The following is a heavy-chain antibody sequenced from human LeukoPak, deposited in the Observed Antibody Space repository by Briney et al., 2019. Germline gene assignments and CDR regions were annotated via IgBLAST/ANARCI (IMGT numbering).Heavy chain of an antibody. Sequence: GGSLRLSCAASGFTFNNYAMSWVRQAPGKGLEWVSAIRSSGGTTYYADSVKGRFTISRDNSENTLFLQMNSLRAEDTAVYYCAKEPREYCSSTSCPNWFDSWGQGTVVTVSS. D-gene: IGHD2-2*01. CDR3: AKEPREYCSSTSCPNWFDS. CDR2: IRSSGGTT. CDR1: GFTFNNYA. J-gene: IGHJ5*01. V-gene: IGHV3-23*01.